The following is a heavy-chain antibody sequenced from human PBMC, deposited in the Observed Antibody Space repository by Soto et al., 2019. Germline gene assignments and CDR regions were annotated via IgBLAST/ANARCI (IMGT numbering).Heavy chain of an antibody. CDR2: IYHSGST. Sequence: PSETLSLTCAVSGGSISSSNWWSWVRQPPGKGLEWIGEIYHSGSTNYNLSLKSRVTISVDKSKNQFSLKLSSVTAADTAVYYCARVVRWLKKNWFDLWGQGTLVTVSS. CDR1: GGSISSSNW. V-gene: IGHV4-4*02. CDR3: ARVVRWLKKNWFDL. D-gene: IGHD2-15*01. J-gene: IGHJ5*02.